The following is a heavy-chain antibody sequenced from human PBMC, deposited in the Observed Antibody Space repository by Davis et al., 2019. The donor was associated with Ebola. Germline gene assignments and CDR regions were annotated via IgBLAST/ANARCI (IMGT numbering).Heavy chain of an antibody. CDR1: GYSFNTYG. V-gene: IGHV1-18*01. CDR3: ARAQFPTTSDH. Sequence: ASVKVSCKASGYSFNTYGLSWVRQAPGQGLEWMGWINPHNGNTNYAQNVQGRVTMTTDTSTSTAYMEVGSLKSDDTAVYYCARAQFPTTSDHWGQGTLVTVSS. J-gene: IGHJ4*02. CDR2: INPHNGNT. D-gene: IGHD1-1*01.